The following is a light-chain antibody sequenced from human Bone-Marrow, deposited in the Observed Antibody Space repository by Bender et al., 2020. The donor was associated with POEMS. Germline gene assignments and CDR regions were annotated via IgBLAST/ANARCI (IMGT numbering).Light chain of an antibody. CDR2: QDT. J-gene: IGLJ2*01. Sequence: SYELTQPPSVSVSPGQTASITCSGDTLGDTYASWYQQKPGQSPVVVIYQDTKRPSGIPERFSGSSSGNTATLTISGTQAMDEADYYCQAWVGTTVIFGGGTRLTVL. CDR1: TLGDTY. V-gene: IGLV3-1*01. CDR3: QAWVGTTVI.